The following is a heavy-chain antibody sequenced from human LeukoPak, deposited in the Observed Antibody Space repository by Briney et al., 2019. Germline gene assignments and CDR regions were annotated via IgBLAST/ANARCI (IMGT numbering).Heavy chain of an antibody. J-gene: IGHJ4*02. D-gene: IGHD3-10*01. CDR1: GYTFTSYA. V-gene: IGHV1-2*04. CDR3: ARGTRGITMVRGVNNFDY. CDR2: INPNSGGT. Sequence: ASVKVSCKASGYTFTSYAMNWVRQAPGQGLEWMGWINPNSGGTNYAQKFQGWVTMTRDTSISTAYMELSRLRSDDTAVYYCARGTRGITMVRGVNNFDYWGQGTLVTVSS.